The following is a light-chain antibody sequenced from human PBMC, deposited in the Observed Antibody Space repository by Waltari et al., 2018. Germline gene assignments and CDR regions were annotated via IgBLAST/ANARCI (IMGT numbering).Light chain of an antibody. CDR1: ESINTY. CDR3: QQSYSARA. J-gene: IGKJ1*01. Sequence: DIQMTHSPSPLSASVGATVTLTCRASESINTYLNCYQQRPWKAPRLLTSGASNLQGGVPSRYSGSGSRTDLTLNNTSLQPEDFASYYCQQSYSARAFGPGTKV. CDR2: GAS. V-gene: IGKV1-39*01.